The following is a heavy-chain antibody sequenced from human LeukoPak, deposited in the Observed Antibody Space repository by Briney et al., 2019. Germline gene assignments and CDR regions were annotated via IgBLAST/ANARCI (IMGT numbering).Heavy chain of an antibody. V-gene: IGHV3-30*02. CDR2: IRYDGSDK. D-gene: IGHD4-11*01. Sequence: PGGSLRLSCAASGFTFSSYGMHWDRQAPGKGLEWVAFIRYDGSDKYYADSVKGRFTISRDNSKNTLYLQMNSLRAEDTAVYYCAKDLQPVTQHRTGYWGQGTLVTVSS. CDR3: AKDLQPVTQHRTGY. J-gene: IGHJ4*02. CDR1: GFTFSSYG.